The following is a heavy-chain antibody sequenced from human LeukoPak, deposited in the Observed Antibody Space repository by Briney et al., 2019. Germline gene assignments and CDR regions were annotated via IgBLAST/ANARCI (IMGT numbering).Heavy chain of an antibody. CDR3: AKRRYCSSISCHDFDY. Sequence: GGSLRLSCAASGFTFSSYAMSWVRQAPGQGLEWVSAISAGGDSPYYADSVEGRFSISRDNFKNTLYLQMNSLRAGDTAVYYCAKRRYCSSISCHDFDYWGQGTLVTVSS. D-gene: IGHD2-2*01. CDR2: ISAGGDSP. J-gene: IGHJ4*02. CDR1: GFTFSSYA. V-gene: IGHV3-23*01.